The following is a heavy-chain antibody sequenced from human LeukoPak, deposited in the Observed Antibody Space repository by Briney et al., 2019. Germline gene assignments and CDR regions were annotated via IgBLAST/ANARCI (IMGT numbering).Heavy chain of an antibody. Sequence: PSETLSLTCTVSGGSISSVSYYWSWIREPAGKGLEWIGRIYTDGSTEYNPSLKSRVTVSVDTSKNQFSLKLSSVTAADTAVYYCARVRESIVVVPAAISNRDYYYYYMDVWGKGTTVTVSS. J-gene: IGHJ6*03. V-gene: IGHV4-61*02. D-gene: IGHD2-2*01. CDR3: ARVRESIVVVPAAISNRDYYYYYMDV. CDR1: GGSISSVSYY. CDR2: IYTDGST.